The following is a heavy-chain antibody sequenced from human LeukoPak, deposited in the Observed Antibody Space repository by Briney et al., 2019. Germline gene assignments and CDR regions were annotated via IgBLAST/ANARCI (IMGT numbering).Heavy chain of an antibody. J-gene: IGHJ3*02. V-gene: IGHV1-2*06. CDR1: GYTFTGYY. D-gene: IGHD6-19*01. Sequence: ALVKVSCRASGYTFTGYYMHWVRQAPGQGLEWMGRINPNSGGTNYAQKFQGRVTMTRDTSISTAYMELSRLRSDDTAVYYCAGGSGWYKDAFDIWGQGTMVTVPS. CDR3: AGGSGWYKDAFDI. CDR2: INPNSGGT.